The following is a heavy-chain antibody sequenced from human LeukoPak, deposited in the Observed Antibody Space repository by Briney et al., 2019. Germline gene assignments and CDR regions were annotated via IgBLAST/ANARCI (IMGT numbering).Heavy chain of an antibody. V-gene: IGHV4-59*02. CDR3: ARRVVVVTANDKSDVFDM. Sequence: PSETLSLTCTVSGGSVSSYYWNWIRQSPGEGLEWIGHIYYTGSTKYNPSLESRVTISLDTSKNQFSLKLSSVTAADTAVYYCARRVVVVTANDKSDVFDMWGQGTVVTVSS. CDR1: GGSVSSYY. D-gene: IGHD2-15*01. J-gene: IGHJ3*02. CDR2: IYYTGST.